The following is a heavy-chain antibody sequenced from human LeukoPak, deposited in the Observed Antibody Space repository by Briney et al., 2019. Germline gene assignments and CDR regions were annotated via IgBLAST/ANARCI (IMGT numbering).Heavy chain of an antibody. V-gene: IGHV3-21*01. CDR3: ARLRGGYNYAFGPFDY. J-gene: IGHJ4*02. CDR1: EFPFSSYS. Sequence: GGSLRLSCEASEFPFSSYSINWVRQAPGKGLEWVSSISSISNCIYYADSVRGRFTISRDNARNSLYLQMNSLRAEDTAVYYCARLRGGYNYAFGPFDYWGQGTLVTVSS. D-gene: IGHD5-18*01. CDR2: ISSISNCI.